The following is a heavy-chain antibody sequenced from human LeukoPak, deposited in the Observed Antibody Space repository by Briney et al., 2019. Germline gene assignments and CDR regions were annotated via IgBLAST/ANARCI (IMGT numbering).Heavy chain of an antibody. V-gene: IGHV6-1*01. Sequence: SQTLSLTCAISGDSVSSNSAAWNWIRQSPSSGLEWLGRTYYRSKWYNDYAVSVKSRITINPDTSKNQFSLQLNSVTPEDTAVYYCARDRIAVVPAVHYYFDYWGQGTLVTVSS. D-gene: IGHD2-2*01. CDR3: ARDRIAVVPAVHYYFDY. CDR1: GDSVSSNSAA. J-gene: IGHJ4*02. CDR2: TYYRSKWYN.